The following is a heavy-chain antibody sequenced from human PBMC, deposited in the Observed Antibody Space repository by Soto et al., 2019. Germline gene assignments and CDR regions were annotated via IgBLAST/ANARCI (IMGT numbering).Heavy chain of an antibody. D-gene: IGHD3-10*01. Sequence: WVRQAPGKGLEWVAVISYDGSNKYYADSVKGRFTISRDNSKNTLYLQMNSLRAEDTFVYYCRKPPTYGFGSSLEHCRQG. CDR3: RKPPTYGFGSSLEH. CDR2: ISYDGSNK. J-gene: IGHJ1*01. V-gene: IGHV3-30*18.